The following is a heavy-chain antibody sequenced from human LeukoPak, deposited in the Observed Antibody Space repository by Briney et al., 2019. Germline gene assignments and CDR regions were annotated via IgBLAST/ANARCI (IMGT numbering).Heavy chain of an antibody. J-gene: IGHJ4*02. Sequence: GASVKVSCKASGYTFTRYYIHWVRQAPGQGLEWMGIINPTGGSTSYAQKFQGRVTMTRDTSKSTLYMELSSLRSEDTAVYYCARGWYYDSSGYWGVFDYWGQGTLVTVSS. D-gene: IGHD3-22*01. CDR1: GYTFTRYY. CDR3: ARGWYYDSSGYWGVFDY. V-gene: IGHV1-46*01. CDR2: INPTGGST.